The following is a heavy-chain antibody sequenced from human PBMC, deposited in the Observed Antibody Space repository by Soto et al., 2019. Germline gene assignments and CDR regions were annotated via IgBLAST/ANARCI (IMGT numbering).Heavy chain of an antibody. V-gene: IGHV1-58*01. Sequence: KVSCKASGFTFTSSAVQWVRQARGQRLEWIGWIVVGSGNTNYAQKFQERVTITRDMSTSTAYMELSSLRSEDTAVYYRAADPSFWSGYYRFDYWGQGTLVTVSS. CDR2: IVVGSGNT. CDR3: AADPSFWSGYYRFDY. J-gene: IGHJ4*02. CDR1: GFTFTSSA. D-gene: IGHD3-3*01.